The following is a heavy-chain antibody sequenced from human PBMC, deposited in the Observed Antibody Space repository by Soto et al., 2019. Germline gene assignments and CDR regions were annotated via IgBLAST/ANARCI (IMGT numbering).Heavy chain of an antibody. D-gene: IGHD3-16*01. CDR3: GREDPTDRNGFGASLVY. J-gene: IGHJ4*02. CDR1: GYTFTSYC. V-gene: IGHV1-18*01. CDR2: ISAYNGNT. Sequence: ASVKVSCKASGYTFTSYCISWGRQAPGQRLEWMGWISAYNGNTNYAQKLQGRVTMTTDTSTSTAYMELRSLRADDTAVYYCGREDPTDRNGFGASLVYWGQGTLVTVSS.